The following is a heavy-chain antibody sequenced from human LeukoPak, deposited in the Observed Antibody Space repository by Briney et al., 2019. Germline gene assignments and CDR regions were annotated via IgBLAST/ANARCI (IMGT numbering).Heavy chain of an antibody. CDR3: ARDLGYYGSGSYYRITSFYYYMDV. CDR1: GYTFTSYG. J-gene: IGHJ6*03. V-gene: IGHV1-18*01. CDR2: ISAYNGNT. D-gene: IGHD3-10*01. Sequence: ASVKVSCKASGYTFTSYGISWVRQAPGQGLEWMGWISAYNGNTNYAQKLQGRVTMTTDTSTSTAYMELRSLRSDDTAVYYCARDLGYYGSGSYYRITSFYYYMDVWGKGTTVTISS.